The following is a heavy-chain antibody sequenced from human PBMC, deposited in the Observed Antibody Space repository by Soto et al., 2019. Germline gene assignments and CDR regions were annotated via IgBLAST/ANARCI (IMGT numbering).Heavy chain of an antibody. CDR1: GFTFSSYW. CDR2: IKHDGSEK. D-gene: IGHD3-10*01. J-gene: IGHJ1*01. Sequence: EVQLVESGGGLVQPGGSLRLSCADSGFTFSSYWMSWVRQAPGKGLEWVANIKHDGSEKYYVDSVRGRFTISRDNAKNSLSLQMHSLRAEDTAVYYCVRGEYYGSGSYSHWGQGTLVTVSS. V-gene: IGHV3-7*01. CDR3: VRGEYYGSGSYSH.